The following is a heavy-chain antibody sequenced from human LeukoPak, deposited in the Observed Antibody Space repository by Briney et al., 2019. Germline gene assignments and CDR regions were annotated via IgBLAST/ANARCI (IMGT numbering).Heavy chain of an antibody. V-gene: IGHV3-72*01. D-gene: IGHD2-21*02. Sequence: PGGSLRLSCAASGFTFSDHYMDWVRQAPGKGLDGVGRTRNKANSYTTEYAASVKGRFTISRDDSKNSLYLQMNSLKTEDTAVYYCARVTQDGWFDPWGQGTLVTVSS. CDR3: ARVTQDGWFDP. J-gene: IGHJ5*02. CDR1: GFTFSDHY. CDR2: TRNKANSYTT.